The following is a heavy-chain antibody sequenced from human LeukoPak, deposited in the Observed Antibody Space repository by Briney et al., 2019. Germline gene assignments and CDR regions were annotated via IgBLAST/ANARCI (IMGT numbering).Heavy chain of an antibody. D-gene: IGHD6-19*01. Sequence: ASVKVSCKASGYTFAGYYMHWVRQAPGQGLEWMGWINPNSGGTNYAQKFQGRVTMTRDTSISTAYMELSRLRSDDTAVYYCANSYSSGWFFDYWGQGTLVTVSS. CDR1: GYTFAGYY. V-gene: IGHV1-2*02. CDR3: ANSYSSGWFFDY. J-gene: IGHJ4*02. CDR2: INPNSGGT.